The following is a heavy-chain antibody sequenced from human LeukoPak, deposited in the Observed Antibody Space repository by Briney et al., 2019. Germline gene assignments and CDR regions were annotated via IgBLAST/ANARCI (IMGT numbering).Heavy chain of an antibody. CDR1: GGSFSGYY. V-gene: IGHV4-34*01. CDR2: INHSGST. J-gene: IGHJ5*02. CDR3: ARGRRNWFDP. Sequence: SETLSLTCAVYGGSFSGYYWSWIRQPPGKGLEWIGEINHSGSTNYNPSLKSRVTISVDTSKNQFSLKLSSVAAADTAVYYCARGRRNWFDPWGQGTLVTVSS.